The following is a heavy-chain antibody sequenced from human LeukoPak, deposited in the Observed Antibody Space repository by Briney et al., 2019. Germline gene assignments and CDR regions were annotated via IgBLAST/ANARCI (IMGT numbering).Heavy chain of an antibody. CDR1: RYSFTSYW. CDR3: ARQDVLLWFGELLREDAFDI. J-gene: IGHJ3*02. Sequence: GESLKISCKGSRYSFTSYWIGWVRQMPGKGLEWMGIIYPGDSDTRYSPSFQGQVTISADKSISTAYLQWSSLKASDTAMYYCARQDVLLWFGELLREDAFDIWGQGTMVTVSS. D-gene: IGHD3-10*01. CDR2: IYPGDSDT. V-gene: IGHV5-51*01.